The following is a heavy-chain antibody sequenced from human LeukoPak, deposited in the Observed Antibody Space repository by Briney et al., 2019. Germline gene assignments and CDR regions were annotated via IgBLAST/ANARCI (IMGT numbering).Heavy chain of an antibody. Sequence: KPSETLSLTCTVSGGSISSHYWSWIRQPPGKGLEWIGYIYYSGSTNYNPSLKSRVTISVDTSKNQFSLKLSSVTAADTAVYYCARVLDYDSSGYYYYYYYYYMDVWGKGTTVTVSS. CDR2: IYYSGST. J-gene: IGHJ6*03. CDR3: ARVLDYDSSGYYYYYYYYYMDV. V-gene: IGHV4-59*11. D-gene: IGHD3-22*01. CDR1: GGSISSHY.